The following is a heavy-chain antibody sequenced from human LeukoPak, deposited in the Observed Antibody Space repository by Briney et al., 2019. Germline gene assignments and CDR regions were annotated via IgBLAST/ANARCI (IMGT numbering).Heavy chain of an antibody. CDR2: IYYSGST. V-gene: IGHV4-59*01. Sequence: SETLSLTCTVSGGSISSYYWSWIRQPSGKGLEWIGYIYYSGSTNYNPSLKSRVTISVDTSKNQFSLKLSSVTAADTAVYYCARVRGYCSSTSCNNWFDPWGQGTLVTASS. D-gene: IGHD2-2*01. CDR1: GGSISSYY. J-gene: IGHJ5*02. CDR3: ARVRGYCSSTSCNNWFDP.